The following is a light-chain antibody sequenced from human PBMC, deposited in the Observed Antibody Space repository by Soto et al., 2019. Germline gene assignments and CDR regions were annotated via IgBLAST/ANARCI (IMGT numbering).Light chain of an antibody. CDR1: QGISSY. J-gene: IGKJ3*01. CDR3: QQYYNFPPT. CDR2: AAS. V-gene: IGKV1-8*01. Sequence: AIRMTQSPSSFSASTGDRVTITCRASQGISSYLAWYQQKPGKAPKLLIYAASTLQSGVPSRFSGSGSGTDFTLTITCLQSDDFATYYCQQYYNFPPTFGPGTKVDIK.